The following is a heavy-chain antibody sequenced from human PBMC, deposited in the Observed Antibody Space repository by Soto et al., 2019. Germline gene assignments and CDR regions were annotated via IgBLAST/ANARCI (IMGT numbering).Heavy chain of an antibody. V-gene: IGHV5-51*01. J-gene: IGHJ6*02. CDR1: GYSFTSYW. CDR3: ARAQYRSSTCCYGMDV. CDR2: IYPGDSDT. Sequence: PGESLKISCKGSGYSFTSYWIGWVRQMPGKGLEWMGIIYPGDSDTRYSPSFQGQVTISADKSISTAYLQWSSLKASDTAMYYCARAQYRSSTCCYGMDVWGQGNTVTVSS. D-gene: IGHD6-6*01.